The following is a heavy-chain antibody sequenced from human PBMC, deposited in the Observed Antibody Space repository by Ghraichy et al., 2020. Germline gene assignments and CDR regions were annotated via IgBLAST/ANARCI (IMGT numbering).Heavy chain of an antibody. Sequence: GGSLRLSCAASGFTFSNYWMSWVRQAPGKGLEWVANIKQDGSEKYYVDSVRGRFTISRDNAKNSLYLQMNSLRAEDTAVYYCARYSGTRYFDLWGRGTLVTVSS. D-gene: IGHD2-2*01. CDR3: ARYSGTRYFDL. CDR2: IKQDGSEK. CDR1: GFTFSNYW. V-gene: IGHV3-7*01. J-gene: IGHJ2*01.